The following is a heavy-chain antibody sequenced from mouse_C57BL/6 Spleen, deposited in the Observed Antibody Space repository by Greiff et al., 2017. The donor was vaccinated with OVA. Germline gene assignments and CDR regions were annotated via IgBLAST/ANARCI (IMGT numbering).Heavy chain of an antibody. Sequence: VKLQQPGAELVKPGASVKLSCKASGYTFTSYWMHWVKQRPGQGLEWIGMIHPNSGSTNYNEKFKSKATLTVDKSSSTAYMQLSSLTSEDSAVYYCARYGGAYDSYAMDYWGQGTSVTVSS. J-gene: IGHJ4*01. CDR2: IHPNSGST. CDR3: ARYGGAYDSYAMDY. CDR1: GYTFTSYW. V-gene: IGHV1-64*01. D-gene: IGHD2-12*01.